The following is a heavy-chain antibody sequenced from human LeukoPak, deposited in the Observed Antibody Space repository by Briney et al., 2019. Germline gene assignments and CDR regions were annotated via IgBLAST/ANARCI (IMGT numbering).Heavy chain of an antibody. J-gene: IGHJ3*02. Sequence: GGSLRLSCAASEFTFSSYTLNWVRQAPGQGLQWVSSISSSSSIYYADSVKGRFTISRDNAKNSLYLQMNSLGAGDTAVYYCARGSWYYAFDIWGQGTMVTVSS. CDR1: EFTFSSYT. CDR2: ISSSSSI. V-gene: IGHV3-21*01. D-gene: IGHD6-13*01. CDR3: ARGSWYYAFDI.